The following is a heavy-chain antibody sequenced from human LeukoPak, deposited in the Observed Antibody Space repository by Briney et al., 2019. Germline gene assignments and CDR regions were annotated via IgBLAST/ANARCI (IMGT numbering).Heavy chain of an antibody. CDR3: ASHFDY. V-gene: IGHV3-7*01. Sequence: GGSLRLSCAVSGFTFSSYWMSWVRQAPGKGLEWVANIKEDGSEKYYVDSVKGRFTISRDNAKNSLYLQMNSLRADDTAFYYCASHFDYWGQGTLVTVSS. J-gene: IGHJ4*02. CDR1: GFTFSSYW. CDR2: IKEDGSEK.